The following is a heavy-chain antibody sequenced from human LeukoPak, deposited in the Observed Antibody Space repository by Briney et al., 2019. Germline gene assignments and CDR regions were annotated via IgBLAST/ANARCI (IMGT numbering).Heavy chain of an antibody. CDR2: ISAYNGNT. CDR3: ARDGYYDILTGHRENWFDP. Sequence: ASVKVSCKASGYTFTSYGISWVRQAPGQGLEWMGWISAYNGNTNYAQKFQGRVTMTTDTSTSTAYMELRSLRSDDTAVYYCARDGYYDILTGHRENWFDPWGQGTLVTVSS. J-gene: IGHJ5*02. D-gene: IGHD3-9*01. CDR1: GYTFTSYG. V-gene: IGHV1-18*01.